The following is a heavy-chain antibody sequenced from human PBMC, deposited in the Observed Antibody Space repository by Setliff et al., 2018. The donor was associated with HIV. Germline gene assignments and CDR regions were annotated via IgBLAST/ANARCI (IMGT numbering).Heavy chain of an antibody. V-gene: IGHV3-7*01. Sequence: GSLRLSCESSGFTFNNYWMSWVRQAPGKRPEWVANIKGDGSEKNHVDSVKGRFTISRDNAKNSLYLQMNSLRAEDTAVYFCARDVAVAGTEFWGQGTLVTVSS. CDR3: ARDVAVAGTEF. J-gene: IGHJ4*02. D-gene: IGHD6-19*01. CDR1: GFTFNNYW. CDR2: IKGDGSEK.